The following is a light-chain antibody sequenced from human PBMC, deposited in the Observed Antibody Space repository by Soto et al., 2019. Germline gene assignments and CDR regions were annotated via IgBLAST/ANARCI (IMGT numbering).Light chain of an antibody. CDR3: SSYAGSSNV. J-gene: IGLJ1*01. Sequence: LTQPPSASGSPGQSVAVSCTGTSSDVGGYNYVSWYQQHPGKAPKLMIYEVNKRPSGVPDRFSGSKSGNTASLTVSGLQAEDEADYYCSSYAGSSNVFGTGTKVTVL. V-gene: IGLV2-8*01. CDR2: EVN. CDR1: SSDVGGYNY.